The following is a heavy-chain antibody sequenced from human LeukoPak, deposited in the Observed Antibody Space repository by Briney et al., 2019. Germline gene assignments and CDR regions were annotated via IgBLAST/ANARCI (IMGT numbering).Heavy chain of an antibody. CDR2: INHCGST. CDR1: GGSFSGYY. V-gene: IGHV4-34*01. D-gene: IGHD6-13*01. CDR3: AGSSSWYDY. Sequence: SETLSLTCAVYGGSFSGYYWSWIRQPPGKGLEWIGEINHCGSTNYNPSLKSRVTISVDTSKNQFSLKLSSVTAADTAVYYCAGSSSWYDYWGQGTLVTVSS. J-gene: IGHJ4*02.